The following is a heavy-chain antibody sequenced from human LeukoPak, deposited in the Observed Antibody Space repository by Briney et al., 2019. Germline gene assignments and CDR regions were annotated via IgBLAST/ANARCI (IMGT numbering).Heavy chain of an antibody. CDR2: IYYSGST. CDR3: ARVTGYIVEDYFDY. D-gene: IGHD3-22*01. V-gene: IGHV4-39*07. Sequence: SETLSLTCTVSGGSISGSSYYWGWIRQPPRKGLEWIGNIYYSGSTYYNPSLKSRVTISVDTSKNQFSLKLSSVTAADTAVYYCARVTGYIVEDYFDYWGQGTLVTVSS. CDR1: GGSISGSSYY. J-gene: IGHJ4*02.